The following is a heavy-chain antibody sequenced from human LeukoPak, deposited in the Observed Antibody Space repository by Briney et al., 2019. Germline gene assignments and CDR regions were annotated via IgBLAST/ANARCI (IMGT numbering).Heavy chain of an antibody. Sequence: GGSLRLSCAASGFTFSSYSMNWVRQAPGKGLEWVGRIKTKGDGGATDYAAPVKGRFTISRDDSKNVLYLQMNSLKIEDTAVYYCTTTGTAWGQGTLVTVSS. J-gene: IGHJ5*02. V-gene: IGHV3-15*01. CDR1: GFTFSSYS. CDR3: TTTGTA. D-gene: IGHD2-8*02. CDR2: IKTKGDGGAT.